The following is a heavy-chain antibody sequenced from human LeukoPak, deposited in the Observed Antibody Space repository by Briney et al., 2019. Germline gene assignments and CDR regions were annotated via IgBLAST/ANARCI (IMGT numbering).Heavy chain of an antibody. V-gene: IGHV3-21*01. CDR2: ISGSSSYI. CDR3: ARDHRWGFDY. D-gene: IGHD7-27*01. CDR1: GFTFSSYS. Sequence: GGSLRLSCAASGFTFSSYSMNWVRQAPGKGLEWVSSISGSSSYIYYADSVKGRFTISRDNAKNSLYVQMNSLRTEDTAVYYCARDHRWGFDYWGRGTLVTVSS. J-gene: IGHJ4*02.